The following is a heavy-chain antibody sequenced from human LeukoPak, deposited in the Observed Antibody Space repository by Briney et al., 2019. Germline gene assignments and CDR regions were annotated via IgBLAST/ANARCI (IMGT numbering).Heavy chain of an antibody. Sequence: SVKVSCKASGGTFSSYAISWVRQAPGQGLEWMGGIIPIFGTANYAQKFQGRVTITADESTSTAYMEPSSLRSEDTAVYYCAFRTMVRGVDYWGQGTLVTVSS. V-gene: IGHV1-69*13. J-gene: IGHJ4*02. CDR3: AFRTMVRGVDY. D-gene: IGHD3-10*01. CDR1: GGTFSSYA. CDR2: IIPIFGTA.